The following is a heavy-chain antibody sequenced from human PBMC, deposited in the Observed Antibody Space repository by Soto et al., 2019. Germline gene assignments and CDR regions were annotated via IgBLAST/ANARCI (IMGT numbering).Heavy chain of an antibody. D-gene: IGHD3-22*01. CDR3: ARDRVESGYPEYFQH. J-gene: IGHJ1*01. CDR1: GLTVSSNY. CDR2: IYSGGST. V-gene: IGHV3-53*01. Sequence: PVGSLRLSCAVSGLTVSSNYMSWVRQAPGKGLEWVSVIYSGGSTYYADSVKGRFTISRDNSKNTLYLQMNSLRAEDTAVYYCARDRVESGYPEYFQHWGQGTLVTVSS.